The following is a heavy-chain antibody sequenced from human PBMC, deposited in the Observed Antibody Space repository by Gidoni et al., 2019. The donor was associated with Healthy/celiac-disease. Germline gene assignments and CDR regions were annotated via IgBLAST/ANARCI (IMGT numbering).Heavy chain of an antibody. D-gene: IGHD3-22*01. CDR1: GFTFSNAW. Sequence: EVQLVESGGGLVKPGGSLRLSCAASGFTFSNAWMIWVRQAPGKGLEWVGRIKSKTDGGTTDYAAPVKGRFTISRDDSKNTLYLQMNSLKTEDTAVYYCTAGLSEYYDSSGYYYFDYWGQGTLVTVSS. CDR2: IKSKTDGGTT. CDR3: TAGLSEYYDSSGYYYFDY. J-gene: IGHJ4*02. V-gene: IGHV3-15*01.